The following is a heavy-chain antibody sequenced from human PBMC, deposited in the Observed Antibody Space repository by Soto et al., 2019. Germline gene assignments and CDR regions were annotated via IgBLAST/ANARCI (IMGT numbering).Heavy chain of an antibody. CDR3: AKGLKWHSSGPMGNDAFDI. D-gene: IGHD6-19*01. Sequence: QVQLVESGGGVVQPGRSLRLSCAASGFTFSSYGMHWVRQAPGKGLEWVAVISYDGSNKYYADSVKGRFTISRDNSTNXLXPQMNSLRAEDTAVYYCAKGLKWHSSGPMGNDAFDIWGQGTMVTVSS. CDR2: ISYDGSNK. J-gene: IGHJ3*02. V-gene: IGHV3-30*18. CDR1: GFTFSSYG.